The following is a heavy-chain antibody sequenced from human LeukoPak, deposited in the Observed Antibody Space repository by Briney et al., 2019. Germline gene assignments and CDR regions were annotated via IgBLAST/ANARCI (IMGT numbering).Heavy chain of an antibody. CDR3: ARVRSIRASYGMDV. J-gene: IGHJ6*04. CDR1: GGSISSYY. CDR2: IYYSGST. Sequence: PSETLSLTCTVSGGSISSYYWSWIRQPPGKGLEWIGYIYYSGSTNYNPSLKSRVTISVDTSKNHFSLKLSSVTAADTAVYYCARVRSIRASYGMDVWGTGTTVTVSS. D-gene: IGHD1-26*01. V-gene: IGHV4-59*01.